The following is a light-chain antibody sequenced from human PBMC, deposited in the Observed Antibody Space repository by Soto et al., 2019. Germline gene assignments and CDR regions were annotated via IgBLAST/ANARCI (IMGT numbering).Light chain of an antibody. CDR2: GAS. J-gene: IGKJ1*01. CDR1: QSVSGN. V-gene: IGKV3-15*01. CDR3: QQFNSWPRT. Sequence: IVMTQSPATVSASPGERVTLSCRASQSVSGNVAWYHQKPGQPPRLLVYGASTTATDIPARFFGSGSETDFTLTITRLQSEDFGTYYCQQFNSWPRTFGQGTK.